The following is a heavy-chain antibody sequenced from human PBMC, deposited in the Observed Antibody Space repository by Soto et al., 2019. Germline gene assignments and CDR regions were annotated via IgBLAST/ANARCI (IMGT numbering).Heavy chain of an antibody. V-gene: IGHV1-69*13. CDR1: GDMFRNSA. J-gene: IGHJ6*02. D-gene: IGHD3-10*01. CDR2: IIPLFRKT. CDR3: ARARLSNGDPNIYFFYGLDV. Sequence: SVKVSCKASGDMFRNSAFTWVRQAPGQGLAWMGVIIPLFRKTDVAQKFQGRVNLTADESMSSLYMEVSSLTSEDTAVYFCARARLSNGDPNIYFFYGLDVWGQGTTVTVSS.